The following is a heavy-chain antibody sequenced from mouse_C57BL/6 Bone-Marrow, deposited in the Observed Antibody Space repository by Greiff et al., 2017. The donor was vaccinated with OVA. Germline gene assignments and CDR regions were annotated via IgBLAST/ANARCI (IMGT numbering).Heavy chain of an antibody. V-gene: IGHV5-6*01. CDR2: ISSGGSYT. CDR1: GFTFSSYG. Sequence: EVKRVESGGDLVKPGGSLKLSCAASGFTFSSYGMSWVRQTPDKRLEWVATISSGGSYTYYPDSVKGRFTISRDNAKNTLYLQMSSLKSEDTAMYYCARGAHFDYWGQGTTLTVSS. CDR3: ARGAHFDY. J-gene: IGHJ2*01.